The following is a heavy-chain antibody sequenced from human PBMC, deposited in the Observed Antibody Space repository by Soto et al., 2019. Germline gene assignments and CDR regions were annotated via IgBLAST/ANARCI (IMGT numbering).Heavy chain of an antibody. V-gene: IGHV3-15*01. CDR3: TTDPSDAFDI. CDR2: IKSKTDGGAT. Sequence: PGGSLRLSCAASGFTVTNSYMAWVRQAPGKGLEWVGRIKSKTDGGATDYAAPVKGRFTIPRDDSKNTLYLQMNSLKTEDTAVYYCTTDPSDAFDIWGQGTMVTVSS. J-gene: IGHJ3*02. CDR1: GFTVTNSY.